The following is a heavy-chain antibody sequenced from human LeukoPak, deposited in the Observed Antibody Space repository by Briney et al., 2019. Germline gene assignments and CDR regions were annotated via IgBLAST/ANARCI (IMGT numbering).Heavy chain of an antibody. CDR3: ARAAAAGTKVDY. CDR1: GFTFSSYS. Sequence: GGSLRLSCAASGFTFSSYSMNGVRQAPGKGLDWVSSISSSSSYIYYADSVKGRFTISRDNAKNSLYLQMNSLRAEDTAVYYCARAAAAGTKVDYWGQGTLVTVSS. V-gene: IGHV3-21*01. J-gene: IGHJ4*02. CDR2: ISSSSSYI. D-gene: IGHD6-13*01.